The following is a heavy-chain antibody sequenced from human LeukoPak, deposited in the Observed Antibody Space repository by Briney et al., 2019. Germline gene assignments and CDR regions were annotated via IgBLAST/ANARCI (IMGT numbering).Heavy chain of an antibody. V-gene: IGHV3-30*18. D-gene: IGHD2-8*02. J-gene: IGHJ4*02. CDR2: ISYDGSNN. CDR1: GFTYCSYG. CDR3: AKDGDVGYFDY. Sequence: GGPLRLSCAASGFTYCSYGKQWLRQAPGKGREGVADISYDGSNNYYADSVKGRFTISRDNSKNTLYLQMNSLRAEDTAVYYCAKDGDVGYFDYWGQGTLVTVSS.